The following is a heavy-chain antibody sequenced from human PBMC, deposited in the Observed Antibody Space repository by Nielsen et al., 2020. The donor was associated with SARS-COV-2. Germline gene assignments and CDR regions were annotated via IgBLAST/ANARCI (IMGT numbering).Heavy chain of an antibody. V-gene: IGHV4-59*01. D-gene: IGHD6-6*01. CDR2: IHYSGST. J-gene: IGHJ6*03. CDR1: GGSISSFY. CDR3: AGTEGRYSSSSSFFYYYYMDV. Sequence: SETLSLTCTVSGGSISSFYWTWIRQPPGKGLEWIAYIHYSGSTNYNPSLKSRVTTSVDTSKNQFSLKLYSVTPADTGVYYCAGTEGRYSSSSSFFYYYYMDVWGKGTTVTVSS.